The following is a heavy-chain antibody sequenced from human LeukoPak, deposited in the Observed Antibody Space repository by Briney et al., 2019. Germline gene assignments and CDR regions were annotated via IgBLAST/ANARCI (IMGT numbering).Heavy chain of an antibody. CDR3: AGGYSSGWAHEGFDY. CDR2: IKQDGSEE. CDR1: GFTFSSYW. D-gene: IGHD6-19*01. V-gene: IGHV3-7*01. Sequence: GGSLRLSCAASGFTFSSYWMSWVRQAPGKGLEWVANIKQDGSEEYYVDSVKGRFTISRDNAKNSLYLQMNSLRAEDTAVYYCAGGYSSGWAHEGFDYWGQGTLVTVSS. J-gene: IGHJ4*02.